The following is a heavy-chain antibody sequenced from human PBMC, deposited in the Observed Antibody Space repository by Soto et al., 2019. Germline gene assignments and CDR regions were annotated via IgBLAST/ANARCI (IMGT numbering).Heavy chain of an antibody. V-gene: IGHV4-59*11. CDR1: GGSIISHY. D-gene: IGHD6-6*01. J-gene: IGHJ4*02. CDR2: IHYTGST. CDR3: ARGSIAALVRYFDY. Sequence: SETLSLTCSVSGGSIISHYWTWIRQPPGKGLEWIGYIHYTGSTDYNPSLKSRLTISVDTSKNQFSLKLSSVTAADTAVYYCARGSIAALVRYFDYWGQGTLVTVSS.